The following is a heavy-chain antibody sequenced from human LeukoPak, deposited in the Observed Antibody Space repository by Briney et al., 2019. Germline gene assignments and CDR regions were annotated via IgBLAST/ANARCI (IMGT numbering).Heavy chain of an antibody. V-gene: IGHV4-59*01. CDR3: ARLPQYDPVDY. Sequence: SETLSLTCTVSGGSISSYYWSWIRQPPGKGLEWIGYIYYSGSTNYNPSLKSRVTISVDTSKNQFSLKLSSVTAADTAVYYCARLPQYDPVDYWGQGTLVTVSS. CDR2: IYYSGST. D-gene: IGHD3-3*01. CDR1: GGSISSYY. J-gene: IGHJ4*02.